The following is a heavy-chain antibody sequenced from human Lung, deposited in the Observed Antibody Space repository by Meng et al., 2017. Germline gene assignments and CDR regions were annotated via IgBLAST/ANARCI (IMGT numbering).Heavy chain of an antibody. Sequence: QVQLQQWGAVLLKTSETLSLTCVVSGGAFSYYYWSWIRQPPGKGLEWIGEINHSGSTNYNPSLESRATISVDTSQNNLSLKLSSVTAADSAVYYCARGPTTMAHDFDYWGQGTLVTVSS. CDR1: GGAFSYYY. J-gene: IGHJ4*02. CDR3: ARGPTTMAHDFDY. V-gene: IGHV4-34*01. CDR2: INHSGST. D-gene: IGHD4-11*01.